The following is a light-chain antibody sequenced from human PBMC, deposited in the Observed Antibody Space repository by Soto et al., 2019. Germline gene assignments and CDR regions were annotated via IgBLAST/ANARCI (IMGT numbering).Light chain of an antibody. Sequence: DIQMTQSPSSVSASVGDTVTITCRASQGLKFLAWYQQKPGKAPRLLIYEATNLQSGVPPRFSGSGSGTDFTLTISSLQPEDFATYFCQQANSFPITFGQGRRLEVK. J-gene: IGKJ5*01. CDR2: EAT. CDR3: QQANSFPIT. V-gene: IGKV1-12*01. CDR1: QGLKF.